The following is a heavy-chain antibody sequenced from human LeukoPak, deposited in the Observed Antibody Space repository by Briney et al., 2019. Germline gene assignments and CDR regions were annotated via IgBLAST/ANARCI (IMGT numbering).Heavy chain of an antibody. J-gene: IGHJ4*02. CDR2: IYPGDSDT. V-gene: IGHV5-51*01. D-gene: IGHD6-19*01. Sequence: GESLQISCKGSGYTFTNYWIGWVRQMPGKGLEWMGIIYPGDSDTRYSPSFQGQVTISADKSISTASLQWSSLKASDTAMYYCARQQWLGAYDYWGQGTLVTVSS. CDR1: GYTFTNYW. CDR3: ARQQWLGAYDY.